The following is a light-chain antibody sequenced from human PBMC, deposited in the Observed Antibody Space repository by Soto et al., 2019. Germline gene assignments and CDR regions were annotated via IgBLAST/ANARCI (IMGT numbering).Light chain of an antibody. CDR2: EVS. J-gene: IGLJ2*01. CDR3: SSFAGSPAV. CDR1: SSDVGEENY. V-gene: IGLV2-8*01. Sequence: QSVLTQPPSASGSPGQSVTITCSGTSSDVGEENYVSWYQQHPGKVPKLILYEVSKRPSGVPDRFSGSRSGNTASLTVSGLQAEDEADYYCSSFAGSPAVFGGGTKVTVL.